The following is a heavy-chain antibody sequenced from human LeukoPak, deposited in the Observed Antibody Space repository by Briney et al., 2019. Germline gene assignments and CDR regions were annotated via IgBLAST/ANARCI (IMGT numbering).Heavy chain of an antibody. V-gene: IGHV3-21*04. D-gene: IGHD6-13*01. J-gene: IGHJ6*03. CDR3: ARVPSWEGYMDV. CDR1: GFTFSSYS. CDR2: ISSSSYI. Sequence: GGSLRLSCAASGFTFSSYSMNWVRQAPGKGLEWVSSISSSSYIYYADSVKGRFTISRDNAKNSLYLQMSSLRAEDTAVYYCARVPSWEGYMDVWGKGTTVTVSS.